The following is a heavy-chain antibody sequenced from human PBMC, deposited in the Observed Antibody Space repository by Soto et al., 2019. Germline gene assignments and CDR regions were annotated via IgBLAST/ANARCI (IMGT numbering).Heavy chain of an antibody. CDR1: GGSITSVGFS. CDR3: AKECGGTCLDAFDV. CDR2: VHHTGNT. V-gene: IGHV4-30-2*01. Sequence: QVQLKESGSGLVKPAQTLSLTCAVSGGSITSVGFSWSWIRQPPGKGLEWIGYVHHTGNTDYHPSLGSRVTISLDRSRNLFSLNLTSVTAADAATYYCAKECGGTCLDAFDVWGPGTTVIVSS. D-gene: IGHD2-15*01. J-gene: IGHJ3*01.